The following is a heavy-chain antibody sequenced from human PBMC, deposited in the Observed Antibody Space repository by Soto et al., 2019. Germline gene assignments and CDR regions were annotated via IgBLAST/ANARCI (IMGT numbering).Heavy chain of an antibody. D-gene: IGHD3-10*01. CDR3: ARGSYPGITMLPYWFDP. CDR2: IIPIFGTA. Sequence: SVKVSCKASGGTFSSYAISWVRQAPGQGLEWMGGIIPIFGTANYAQKFQGRVTITADKSTSTAYMELSSLRSEDTAVYYCARGSYPGITMLPYWFDPWGQGTLVTVSS. CDR1: GGTFSSYA. J-gene: IGHJ5*02. V-gene: IGHV1-69*06.